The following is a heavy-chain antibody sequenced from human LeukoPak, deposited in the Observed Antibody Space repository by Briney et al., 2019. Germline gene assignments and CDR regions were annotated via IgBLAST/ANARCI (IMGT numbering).Heavy chain of an antibody. D-gene: IGHD6-19*01. CDR3: ARVAQGWTGYYYYMDV. V-gene: IGHV4-39*07. J-gene: IGHJ6*03. Sequence: SETLSLTCTVSGGSISSSSYYWGWIRQPPGKGLEWIGSIYYSGSTYYNPSLKSRVTISVDTSKNQFSLKLSSVTAADTAVYYCARVAQGWTGYYYYMDVWGKGTTVTISS. CDR2: IYYSGST. CDR1: GGSISSSSYY.